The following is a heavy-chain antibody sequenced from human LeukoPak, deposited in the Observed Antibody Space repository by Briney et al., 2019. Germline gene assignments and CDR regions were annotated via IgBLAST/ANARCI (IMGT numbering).Heavy chain of an antibody. V-gene: IGHV1-18*01. CDR3: ARGSILWFGELLKPHFDY. J-gene: IGHJ4*02. D-gene: IGHD3-10*01. CDR1: GYTFTSYG. Sequence: ASVKVSCKASGYTFTSYGISWVRQAPGQGLEWMGWISAYNGNTNYAQKLQGRVTMTTDTSTSTAHMELRSLRSDDTAVYYCARGSILWFGELLKPHFDYWGQGTLVTVSS. CDR2: ISAYNGNT.